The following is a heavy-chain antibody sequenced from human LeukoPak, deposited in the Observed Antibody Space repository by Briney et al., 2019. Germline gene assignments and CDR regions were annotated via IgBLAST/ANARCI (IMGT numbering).Heavy chain of an antibody. CDR3: AKAAQSRLRYYGSGSYEDY. Sequence: PGGSLRLSCAASGFTFSSYGMRWVRQAPGKGLEWVAVIWYDGCNKYYADSVKGRFTISRDNSKNTLYLQMNSLRAEDTAVYYCAKAAQSRLRYYGSGSYEDYWGQGTLVTVSS. D-gene: IGHD3-10*01. CDR2: IWYDGCNK. V-gene: IGHV3-33*06. J-gene: IGHJ4*02. CDR1: GFTFSSYG.